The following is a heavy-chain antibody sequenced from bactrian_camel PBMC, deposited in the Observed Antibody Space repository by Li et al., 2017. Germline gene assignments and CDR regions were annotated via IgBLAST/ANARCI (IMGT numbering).Heavy chain of an antibody. Sequence: HVQLVESGGGSVQAGGSLRLTCTASGHISSTCKLGWYRQAPGNECECVSTIYSDGTPYYADSVKGRFTISRDNAKNTVNLQMNGLKSEDTALYYCAAAKARGYYSAGYYHFQYWGQGTQVTVS. D-gene: IGHD2*01. CDR2: IYSDGTP. J-gene: IGHJ4*01. CDR3: AAAKARGYYSAGYYHFQY. CDR1: GHISSTCK. V-gene: IGHV3S55*01.